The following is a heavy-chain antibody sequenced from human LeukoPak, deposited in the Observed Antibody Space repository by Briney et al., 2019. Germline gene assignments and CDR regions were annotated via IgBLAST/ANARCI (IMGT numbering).Heavy chain of an antibody. CDR1: GFTFSSYW. V-gene: IGHV3-7*03. CDR3: ARAGGNSGYNSQFNWFDT. J-gene: IGHJ5*02. D-gene: IGHD5-12*01. Sequence: PGGSLRLSCTASGFTFSSYWMSWVRQPPGKGLEWVANIQQGGGEKHYVDSVKGRFTISRDNAKNSLYLQMNCLRAEDTAVYYCARAGGNSGYNSQFNWFDTWGQGTLVTVSS. CDR2: IQQGGGEK.